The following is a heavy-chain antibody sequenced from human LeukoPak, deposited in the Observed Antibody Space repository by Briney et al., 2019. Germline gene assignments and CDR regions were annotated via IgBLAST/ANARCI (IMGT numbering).Heavy chain of an antibody. D-gene: IGHD6-13*01. V-gene: IGHV3-7*01. Sequence: GGSLRLSCAASGFSFSSYWMSWVRQAPGKGLEWVANIKQDGCEKYYVDSVKGRFTISRDNAKNSLYLQMNSLRAEDAAVYYCAKGYIIAGRQWYLDLWGRGTLVGVSS. CDR2: IKQDGCEK. J-gene: IGHJ2*01. CDR1: GFSFSSYW. CDR3: AKGYIIAGRQWYLDL.